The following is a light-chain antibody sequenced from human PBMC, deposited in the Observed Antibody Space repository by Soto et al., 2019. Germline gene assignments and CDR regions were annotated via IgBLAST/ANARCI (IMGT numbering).Light chain of an antibody. CDR2: WAS. J-gene: IGKJ4*01. V-gene: IGKV4-1*01. Sequence: DIVMTQSPDSLAVYLGERATINCKSSQSVLYSSNNKNYLAWYQQKPGQPPKLLIYWASTRESGVPDRFSGSGSGTDFTLTISSLHDEDVAVYYCQQYYSPPLSFGGGTKVEIK. CDR1: QSVLYSSNNKNY. CDR3: QQYYSPPLS.